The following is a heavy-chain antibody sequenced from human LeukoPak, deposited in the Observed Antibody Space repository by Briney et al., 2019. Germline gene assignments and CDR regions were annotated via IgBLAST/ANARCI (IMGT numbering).Heavy chain of an antibody. CDR2: INPNSGGT. Sequence: ASVKVSCKASGYTFTGYYMHWVRQAPGQGLEWMGWINPNSGGTKYAQKFQGRVTMTRDTSISTAYMELSRLRSDDTAVYYCARGYRYYDILTGYLYPWDYYMDVWGKGTTVTISS. CDR1: GYTFTGYY. CDR3: ARGYRYYDILTGYLYPWDYYMDV. J-gene: IGHJ6*03. V-gene: IGHV1-2*02. D-gene: IGHD3-9*01.